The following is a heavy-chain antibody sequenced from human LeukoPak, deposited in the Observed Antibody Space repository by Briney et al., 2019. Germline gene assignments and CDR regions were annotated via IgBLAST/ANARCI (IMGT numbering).Heavy chain of an antibody. CDR3: ATPVGGVWSFDY. J-gene: IGHJ4*02. D-gene: IGHD2-15*01. V-gene: IGHV3-7*01. Sequence: GGSLRLSCAASGFTFSNYWMTWVRQAPGKGLEWVANIKQDESEKYYVDSVKGRFTVSRDNSKNSVYLQMNSLRAEDAAMYYCATPVGGVWSFDYWGQGTLVTVSS. CDR1: GFTFSNYW. CDR2: IKQDESEK.